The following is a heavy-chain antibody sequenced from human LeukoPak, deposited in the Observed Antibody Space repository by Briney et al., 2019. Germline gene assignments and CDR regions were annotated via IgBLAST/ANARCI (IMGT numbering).Heavy chain of an antibody. Sequence: SGGSLRLSCAASGFTFSDYYMSRIRQAPGKGLEWVSYISSSGSTIYYADSVKGRFTISRDNAKNSLYLQMNSLRAEDTAVYYCARGDSSSWYYFDYWGQGTLVTVSS. J-gene: IGHJ4*02. CDR1: GFTFSDYY. D-gene: IGHD6-13*01. CDR2: ISSSGSTI. V-gene: IGHV3-11*01. CDR3: ARGDSSSWYYFDY.